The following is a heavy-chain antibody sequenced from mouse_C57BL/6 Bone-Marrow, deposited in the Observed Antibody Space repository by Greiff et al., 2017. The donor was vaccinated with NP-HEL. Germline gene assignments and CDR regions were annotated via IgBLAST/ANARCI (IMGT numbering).Heavy chain of an antibody. CDR1: GYTFTSYW. Sequence: QVQLQQPGAELVKPGASVKMSCKASGYTFTSYWITWVKQRPGQGLEWIGDIYPGSGSTNYNEKFKSKATLTVDTSSSTAYMQLSSLTSEDSAVYYCASTVIANYYSPYFDYWGQGTTLTVSS. CDR2: IYPGSGST. J-gene: IGHJ2*01. CDR3: ASTVIANYYSPYFDY. D-gene: IGHD2-12*01. V-gene: IGHV1-55*01.